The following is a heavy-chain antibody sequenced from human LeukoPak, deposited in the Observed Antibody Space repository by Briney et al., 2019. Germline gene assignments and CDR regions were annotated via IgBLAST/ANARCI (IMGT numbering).Heavy chain of an antibody. D-gene: IGHD6-19*01. CDR3: ARFRGSGWYSFDL. J-gene: IGHJ5*02. CDR2: INPTSFGT. V-gene: IGHV1-2*02. Sequence: ASVKVSCKASGYTFTGYYIHWVRQAPGQGLEWMGWINPTSFGTKYEQKFQGRVTMTGDTSISTDYMELSDLRSDDTAVYYCARFRGSGWYSFDLWGQGTLVTVSS. CDR1: GYTFTGYY.